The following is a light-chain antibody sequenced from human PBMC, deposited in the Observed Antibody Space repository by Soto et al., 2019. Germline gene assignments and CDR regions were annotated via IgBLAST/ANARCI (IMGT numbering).Light chain of an antibody. Sequence: DIQMTQSPSSLSASVGDRVTITCRASQSISSYLNWYQQKPGKAPKLLIYAASSLQSGVPSRFSGSGSGTDFTLTISSLQPEDVATYYCQQSYSTPRTFGAGTKVDIK. CDR3: QQSYSTPRT. CDR2: AAS. V-gene: IGKV1-39*01. J-gene: IGKJ3*01. CDR1: QSISSY.